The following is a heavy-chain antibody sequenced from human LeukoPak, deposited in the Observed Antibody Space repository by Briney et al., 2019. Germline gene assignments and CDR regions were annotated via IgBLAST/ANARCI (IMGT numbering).Heavy chain of an antibody. J-gene: IGHJ3*02. CDR3: ARQEVGGVAFDI. V-gene: IGHV4-59*08. CDR1: GGSISSYY. Sequence: SETLSLTCTVSGGSISSYYWSWIRQPPGKGLEWIGYIYYSGSTNYNPSLKSRVTISVDTSKNQFSLKLSSVTAADTAVYYCARQEVGGVAFDIWGQGTMVTVSS. CDR2: IYYSGST. D-gene: IGHD3-16*01.